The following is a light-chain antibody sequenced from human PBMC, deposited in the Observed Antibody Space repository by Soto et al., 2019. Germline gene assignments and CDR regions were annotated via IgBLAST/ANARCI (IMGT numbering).Light chain of an antibody. CDR2: EVS. Sequence: QSALTQPASVSGSPGQSITISCTGTSSDIGGYNYVSWYQQHPGKAPKLMIYEVSNRPSGISNRFSGSKSGNTASLTISGLQAADEADYYCSSYTSSSTVVFGVGTKLTVL. J-gene: IGLJ2*01. CDR3: SSYTSSSTVV. CDR1: SSDIGGYNY. V-gene: IGLV2-14*01.